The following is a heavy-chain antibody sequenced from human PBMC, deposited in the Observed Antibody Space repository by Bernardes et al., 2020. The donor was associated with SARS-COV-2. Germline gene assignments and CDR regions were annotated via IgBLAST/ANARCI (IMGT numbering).Heavy chain of an antibody. CDR2: IYTSGST. Sequence: SETLSLTCTVSGGSISSGSYYWSWIRQPAGKGLEWIGRIYTSGSTNYNPSLKSRVTISVDTSKNQFSLKLSSVTAADTAVYYCARTTRGIYGSGSYYNVWGQGTLVTVSS. CDR1: GGSISSGSYY. CDR3: ARTTRGIYGSGSYYNV. V-gene: IGHV4-61*02. J-gene: IGHJ4*02. D-gene: IGHD3-10*01.